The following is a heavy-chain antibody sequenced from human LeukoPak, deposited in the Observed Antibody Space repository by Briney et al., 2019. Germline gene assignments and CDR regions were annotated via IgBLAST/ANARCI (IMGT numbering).Heavy chain of an antibody. D-gene: IGHD2-21*01. CDR3: ARICADWFDP. CDR1: GGSISSYY. J-gene: IGHJ5*02. Sequence: SETLSLTCTVSGGSISSYYWSWIRQPPGKGLEWIGYIYYSGSSNYNPSLKSRVTISVDTSKNQFSLKLSSVTAADTAVYYCARICADWFDPWGQGTLVTVSS. CDR2: IYYSGSS. V-gene: IGHV4-59*08.